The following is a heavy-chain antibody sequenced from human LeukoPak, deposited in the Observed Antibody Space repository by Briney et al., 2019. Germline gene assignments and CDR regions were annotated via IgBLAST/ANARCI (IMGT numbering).Heavy chain of an antibody. V-gene: IGHV3-7*01. CDR3: ARPLMYYYGSETYFWFDP. D-gene: IGHD3-10*01. J-gene: IGHJ5*02. CDR1: GFHFTTYW. CDR2: IKQDGSEK. Sequence: SGGSLRLSCAASGFHFTTYWMGWVRQAPGKGLEWVANIKQDGSEKYYVDSVKGRFTISRDNAKNSLSLQMNSLRAEDTAVYYCARPLMYYYGSETYFWFDPWGQGTLVTVSS.